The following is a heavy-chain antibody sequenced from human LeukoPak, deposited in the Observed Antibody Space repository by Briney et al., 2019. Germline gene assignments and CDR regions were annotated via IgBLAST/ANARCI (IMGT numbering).Heavy chain of an antibody. Sequence: ASVKVSCKASGGTFSSYAISWVRQAPGQGLEWMGWISAYNGNTNYAQKLQGRVTMTTDTSTSTAYMELRSLRSDDTAVYYCARDIFNRIISSASNWFDPWGQGTLVTVSS. CDR3: ARDIFNRIISSASNWFDP. V-gene: IGHV1-18*01. CDR2: ISAYNGNT. J-gene: IGHJ5*02. D-gene: IGHD3-3*02. CDR1: GGTFSSYA.